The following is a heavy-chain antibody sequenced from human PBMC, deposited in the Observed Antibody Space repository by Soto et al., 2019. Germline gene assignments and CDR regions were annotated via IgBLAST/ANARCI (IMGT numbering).Heavy chain of an antibody. V-gene: IGHV1-46*01. J-gene: IGHJ6*02. Sequence: ASVKVSCKASGYTFTSYYMHWVRQAPGQGLEWMGIINPSGGSTSYAQKFQGRVTMTRDTSTSTVYMELSSLRSEDTAVYYCARGGFDWLLSNYYYYXMDVWGQGTTVTVSS. CDR2: INPSGGST. D-gene: IGHD3-9*01. CDR1: GYTFTSYY. CDR3: ARGGFDWLLSNYYYYXMDV.